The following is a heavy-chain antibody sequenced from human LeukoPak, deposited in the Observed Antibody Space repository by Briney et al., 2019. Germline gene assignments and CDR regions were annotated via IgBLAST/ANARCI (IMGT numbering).Heavy chain of an antibody. J-gene: IGHJ4*02. Sequence: GGSLRLSCAASGFTFSSYVMSWVRQAPGKGLEWVPVISGSGDSTYYADSVKGRFTISRDNSKNTLYLQMNSLRAEDTAVYYCAKSPSNGYNFYDYWGQGTLVTVSS. V-gene: IGHV3-23*01. CDR1: GFTFSSYV. CDR2: ISGSGDST. CDR3: AKSPSNGYNFYDY. D-gene: IGHD5-24*01.